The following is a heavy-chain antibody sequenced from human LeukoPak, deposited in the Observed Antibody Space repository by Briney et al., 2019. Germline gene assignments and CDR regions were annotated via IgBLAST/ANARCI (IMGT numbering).Heavy chain of an antibody. CDR2: IHPGDSDT. CDR3: ARQLGYCSSTNCYGYFDY. Sequence: GESLKISCKGSGYTFTNYWIGWVRQMPGKGLEWMGIIHPGDSDTRYSPSFQGQVTISADKSISTAYLQWSSLKASDTVMYYCARQLGYCSSTNCYGYFDYWGQGTLVTVSS. J-gene: IGHJ4*02. V-gene: IGHV5-51*01. D-gene: IGHD2-2*01. CDR1: GYTFTNYW.